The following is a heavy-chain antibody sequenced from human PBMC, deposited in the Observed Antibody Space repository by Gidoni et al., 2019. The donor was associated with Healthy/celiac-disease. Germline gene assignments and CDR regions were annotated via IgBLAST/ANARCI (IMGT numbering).Heavy chain of an antibody. CDR1: GFTFSSYA. J-gene: IGHJ4*02. V-gene: IGHV3-23*01. CDR3: AKGSYYDILTGLVDY. Sequence: EVQLLESGGGLVQPGGSLRLSCAASGFTFSSYAMSWVRQAPGKGLEWGSAISGSGGSTYYADSVKGRFTISRDNSKNTLYLQMNSLRAEDTAVYYCAKGSYYDILTGLVDYWGQGTLVTVSS. CDR2: ISGSGGST. D-gene: IGHD3-9*01.